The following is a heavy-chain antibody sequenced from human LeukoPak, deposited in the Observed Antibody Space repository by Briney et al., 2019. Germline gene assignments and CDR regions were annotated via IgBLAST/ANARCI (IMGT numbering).Heavy chain of an antibody. CDR1: GFIFSNYA. Sequence: GGSLRLSCAASGFIFSNYAMSWVRQAPGKGLQWVSGVSGSGGGTNYADSVKGRFTISRDNSKNTLFLQMNSLRAEDTALYYCAKGFSSGWLNWFDPWGQGTLVTVSS. CDR3: AKGFSSGWLNWFDP. J-gene: IGHJ5*02. V-gene: IGHV3-23*01. CDR2: VSGSGGGT. D-gene: IGHD6-19*01.